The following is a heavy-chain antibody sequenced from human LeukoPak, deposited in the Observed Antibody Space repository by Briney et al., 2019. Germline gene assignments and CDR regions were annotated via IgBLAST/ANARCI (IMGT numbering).Heavy chain of an antibody. CDR3: ARDGCTNGVCRYYYYYYMDV. Sequence: GASVKVSCKTSGYSENFYGITWVRQVAGQGLEWMGWINPNSGGTNYAQKFQGRVTMTRDTSISTAYMELSRLRSDDTAVYYCARDGCTNGVCRYYYYYYMDVWGKGTTVTVSS. V-gene: IGHV1-2*02. CDR2: INPNSGGT. J-gene: IGHJ6*03. CDR1: GYSENFYG. D-gene: IGHD2-8*01.